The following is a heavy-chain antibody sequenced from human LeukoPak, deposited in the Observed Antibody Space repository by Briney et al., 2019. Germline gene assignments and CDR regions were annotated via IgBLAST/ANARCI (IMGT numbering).Heavy chain of an antibody. CDR2: IWHDGTGK. D-gene: IGHD3-3*01. J-gene: IGHJ4*02. CDR3: TRQSEVFSLDY. Sequence: GSLRLSCAASGFSFSNYGMHWVRQAPGKGLEWVAIIWHDGTGKYYADSVKGRFTISRDNSKNTLYLQMTSLRAEDTAVYFCTRQSEVFSLDYWGQGTLVTVSS. V-gene: IGHV3-33*01. CDR1: GFSFSNYG.